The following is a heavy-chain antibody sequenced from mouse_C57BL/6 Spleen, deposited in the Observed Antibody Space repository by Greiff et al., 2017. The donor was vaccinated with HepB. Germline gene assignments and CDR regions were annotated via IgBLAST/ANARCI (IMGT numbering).Heavy chain of an antibody. CDR3: ARKGRGRRDAMDD. Sequence: VQLQQSGAELVKPGASVKISCKASGYAFSSYWMNWVKQRPGKGLEWIGQIYPGDGDTNYNGKFKGKATLTADKSSSTAYMQLSSLTSEDSAVYVCARKGRGRRDAMDDWGQGTAVTVAS. CDR2: IYPGDGDT. D-gene: IGHD3-3*01. V-gene: IGHV1-80*01. J-gene: IGHJ4*01. CDR1: GYAFSSYW.